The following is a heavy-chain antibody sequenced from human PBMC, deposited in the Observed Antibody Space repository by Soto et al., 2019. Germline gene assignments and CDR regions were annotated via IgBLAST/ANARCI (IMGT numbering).Heavy chain of an antibody. CDR1: GFSLSGDGVG. J-gene: IGHJ3*01. Sequence: QITLKESGPTLVKPTQRLTLTCTVSGFSLSGDGVGVGWIRQPPGKALEWRALIYWDDDQRYSPSLNTRLNITKDTSKNQVVLTMTNMDSADTATYYCAYACGGTSWPNDAFDFWGQGTVVPVSS. V-gene: IGHV2-5*02. D-gene: IGHD2-2*01. CDR2: IYWDDDQ. CDR3: AYACGGTSWPNDAFDF.